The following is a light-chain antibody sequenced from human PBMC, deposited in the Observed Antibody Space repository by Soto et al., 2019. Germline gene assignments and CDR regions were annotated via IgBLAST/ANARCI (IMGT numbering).Light chain of an antibody. V-gene: IGKV3-20*01. CDR2: GAS. J-gene: IGKJ2*01. CDR1: QSVSSSY. Sequence: EIVLTQSPGTLSLSPGERATLSCRASQSVSSSYLAWYQQKPGQAPMLLIYGASSRATGIPDRFSGSGSGTDFTLTISRLEPEEFAVYYGQQYGSSLLMYTFGQGTKLEIK. CDR3: QQYGSSLLMYT.